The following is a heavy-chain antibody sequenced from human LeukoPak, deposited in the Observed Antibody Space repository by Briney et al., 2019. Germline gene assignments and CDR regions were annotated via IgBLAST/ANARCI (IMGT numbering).Heavy chain of an antibody. V-gene: IGHV3-23*01. CDR3: AKEGSHYDFWSGRKPSPLDY. J-gene: IGHJ4*02. Sequence: GGSLRLSCAASGFTFSSYAMSWVRQAPGKGLEWVSAISGSGGSTYYADSVKGRFTISRDNSKNTLYLQMNSLRAEDTAVYYCAKEGSHYDFWSGRKPSPLDYWGQGTLVTVSS. CDR2: ISGSGGST. CDR1: GFTFSSYA. D-gene: IGHD3-3*01.